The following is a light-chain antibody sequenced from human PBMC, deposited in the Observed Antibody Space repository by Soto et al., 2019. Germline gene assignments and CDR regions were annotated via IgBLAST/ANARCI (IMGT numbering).Light chain of an antibody. Sequence: EIVMTQSPATLSVSPGERATLSCRASQSISSNLAWYQQKNGQTPRLLIYGASTRAAGIPARFSGSGSGTDFTLTISSLQSEDFAVYYCQQYNNWPPFSFGPGTRLEI. V-gene: IGKV3-15*01. J-gene: IGKJ5*01. CDR2: GAS. CDR1: QSISSN. CDR3: QQYNNWPPFS.